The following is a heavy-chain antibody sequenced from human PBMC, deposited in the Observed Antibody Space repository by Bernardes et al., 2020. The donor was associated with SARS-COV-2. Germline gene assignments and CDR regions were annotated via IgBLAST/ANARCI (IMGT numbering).Heavy chain of an antibody. CDR1: GGSISSYY. CDR3: ARAPRGYGMDV. Sequence: SETLSLTCTVSGGSISSYYWSWIRQPPGKGLEWIWYIYYSGSTNYNPSLKSRVTTSVDTSKNQFSLKLSSVTAADTAVYYCARAPRGYGMDVWGQGTTVTVSS. CDR2: IYYSGST. V-gene: IGHV4-59*01. J-gene: IGHJ6*02. D-gene: IGHD3-10*01.